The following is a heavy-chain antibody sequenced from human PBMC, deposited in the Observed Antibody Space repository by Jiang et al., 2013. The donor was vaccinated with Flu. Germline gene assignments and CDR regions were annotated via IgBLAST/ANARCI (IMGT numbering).Heavy chain of an antibody. D-gene: IGHD2-15*01. J-gene: IGHJ6*02. Sequence: VQLLESGGGLVKPGGSLRLSCAASGFTFSDHYMSWIRQAPGKGLEWISYISSSGSAIYYADSVKGRFTVSRDNAKNSLYLQMNSLRAEDTAVYYCARDSDIPTQLYSYGMDVWGQGTTVTVSS. V-gene: IGHV3-11*01. CDR1: GFTFSDHY. CDR2: ISSSGSAI. CDR3: ARDSDIPTQLYSYGMDV.